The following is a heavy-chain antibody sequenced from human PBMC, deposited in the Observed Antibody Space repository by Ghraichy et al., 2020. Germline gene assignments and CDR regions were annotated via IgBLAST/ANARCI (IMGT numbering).Heavy chain of an antibody. D-gene: IGHD4-17*01. CDR3: AREESSGGEYGDPPYNWFDP. V-gene: IGHV1-69*13. J-gene: IGHJ5*02. CDR2: IIPIFGTA. Sequence: SVKVSCKASGGTFSSYAISWVRQAPGQGLEWMGGIIPIFGTANYAQKFQGRVTITADESTSTAYMELSSLRSEDTAVYYCAREESSGGEYGDPPYNWFDPWGQGTLVTVSS. CDR1: GGTFSSYA.